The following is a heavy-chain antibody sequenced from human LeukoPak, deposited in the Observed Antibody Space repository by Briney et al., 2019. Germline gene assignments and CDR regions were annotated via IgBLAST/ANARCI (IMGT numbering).Heavy chain of an antibody. CDR1: GGTFSSYT. J-gene: IGHJ5*02. V-gene: IGHV1-69*02. CDR3: ARAKTDRYSSSSWSWFDP. CDR2: IIPILGIA. Sequence: EASVKVSCKASGGTFSSYTISWVRQAPGQGLEWMGRIIPILGIANYAQKFQGRVTITADKSTSTAYMELSSLRSEDTAVYYCARAKTDRYSSSSWSWFDPWGQGTLVTVSS. D-gene: IGHD6-6*01.